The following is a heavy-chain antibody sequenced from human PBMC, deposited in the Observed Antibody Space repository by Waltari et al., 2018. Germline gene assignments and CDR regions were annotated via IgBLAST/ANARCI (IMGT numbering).Heavy chain of an antibody. J-gene: IGHJ4*02. CDR3: TSAY. V-gene: IGHV3-48*03. Sequence: EVRLVESGGGLVKPGGSLRLSCATFGFTFSSYEMNWVRQAPGKGPEWVAYINHNSTVTFYADSVRGRFTVSRDNANDLLFLQLDNGREDDTATYYCTSAYWGQG. CDR1: GFTFSSYE. CDR2: INHNSTVT.